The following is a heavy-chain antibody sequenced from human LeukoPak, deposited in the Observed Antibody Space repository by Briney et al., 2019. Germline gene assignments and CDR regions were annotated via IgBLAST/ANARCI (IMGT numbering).Heavy chain of an antibody. CDR1: GGSFSGYY. CDR2: INHSGST. CDR3: ARQGISDAFDI. V-gene: IGHV4-34*01. D-gene: IGHD3-3*01. J-gene: IGHJ3*02. Sequence: SETLSLTCAVYGGSFSGYYWSWLRQPPGKGLEWIGEINHSGSTNYNPSLKSRVTISVDTSKNQFSLKLSSVTAADTAVYYCARQGISDAFDIWGQGTMVTVSS.